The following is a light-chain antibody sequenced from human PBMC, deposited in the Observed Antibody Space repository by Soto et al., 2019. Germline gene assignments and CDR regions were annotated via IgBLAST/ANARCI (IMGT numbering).Light chain of an antibody. CDR2: DAS. CDR3: QQYENLPIT. CDR1: RDISNL. Sequence: DIQMTHSPSSLSASLGDRVGITCQATRDISNLLNWFQQKPGKAPKLLIYDASNLETGVPSRFSGSGSGTDFTFTISSLQAEDIATYYCQQYENLPITFGQGTRLEIK. V-gene: IGKV1-33*01. J-gene: IGKJ5*01.